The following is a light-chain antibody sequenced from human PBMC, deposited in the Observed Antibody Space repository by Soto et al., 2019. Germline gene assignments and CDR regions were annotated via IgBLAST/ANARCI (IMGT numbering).Light chain of an antibody. CDR2: EVS. Sequence: QSALTQPASVSGSPGQTITISCTGTSSDVGGYNYLSWYQQHPGKAPKVMIYEVSNRPSGVSHRFSGSKSGTSASLTIPGRQAEDEADYFCSSYRTRGTPVFGGGTKLTVI. J-gene: IGLJ3*02. CDR3: SSYRTRGTPV. V-gene: IGLV2-14*01. CDR1: SSDVGGYNY.